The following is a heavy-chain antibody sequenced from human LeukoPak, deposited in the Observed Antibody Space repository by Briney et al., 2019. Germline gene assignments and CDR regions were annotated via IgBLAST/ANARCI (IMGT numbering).Heavy chain of an antibody. D-gene: IGHD2-2*01. CDR2: IYYSGST. Sequence: SETLSLTCTVSGGSISSGDYYWSWIRQPPGTGLEWIGYIYYSGSTYYNPSLKSRVTISVDTSKNQFSLKLSSVTAADTAVYYCARGRLWYQPHGWGQGTLVTVSS. CDR3: ARGRLWYQPHG. CDR1: GGSISSGDYY. J-gene: IGHJ4*02. V-gene: IGHV4-30-4*08.